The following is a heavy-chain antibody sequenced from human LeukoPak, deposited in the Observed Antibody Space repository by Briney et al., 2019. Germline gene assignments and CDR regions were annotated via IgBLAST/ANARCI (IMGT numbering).Heavy chain of an antibody. CDR1: GYTFTGYY. J-gene: IGHJ4*02. D-gene: IGHD6-19*01. V-gene: IGHV1-2*02. CDR3: AGVSYSSGWYPLLAF. CDR2: INPNSGGT. Sequence: ASVKVSCKASGYTFTGYYMHWARQAPGQGLEWMGWINPNSGGTNYAQKFQGRVTMTRDTSISTAYMELSSLRSEDTAVYYCAGVSYSSGWYPLLAFWGQGTLVTVSS.